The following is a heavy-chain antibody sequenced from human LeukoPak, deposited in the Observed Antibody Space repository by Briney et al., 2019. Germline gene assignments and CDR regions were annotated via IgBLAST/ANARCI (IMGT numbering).Heavy chain of an antibody. CDR3: ARGPGGYNHNWFDP. D-gene: IGHD5-24*01. CDR1: GYSISSAYY. Sequence: SETLSLPCTVSGYSISSAYYWGWIRQSPGKGLEWIGSVYHSEHTSYNPSLKSRVTVSLDTSKNQFTLKLSSVTAADTAVYYCARGPGGYNHNWFDPWGQGTLVIVSS. V-gene: IGHV4-38-2*02. J-gene: IGHJ5*02. CDR2: VYHSEHT.